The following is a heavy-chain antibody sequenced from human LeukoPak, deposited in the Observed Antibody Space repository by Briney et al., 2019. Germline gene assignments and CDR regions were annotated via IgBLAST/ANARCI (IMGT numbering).Heavy chain of an antibody. CDR1: GFTFSSYS. Sequence: GGSLRLSCAASGFTFSSYSMNWVRQAPGKGLEWVSSISESGDNTAYADSVKGRFTISRDNSRNTLYLQMISLRAEDTAVYYCAKQFVDVWGQGTLVTVPS. CDR2: ISESGDNT. V-gene: IGHV3-23*01. J-gene: IGHJ5*02. CDR3: AKQFVDV. D-gene: IGHD5-24*01.